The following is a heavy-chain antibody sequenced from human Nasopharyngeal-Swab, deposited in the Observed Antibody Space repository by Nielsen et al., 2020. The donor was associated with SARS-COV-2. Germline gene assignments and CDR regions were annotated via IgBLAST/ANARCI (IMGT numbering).Heavy chain of an antibody. J-gene: IGHJ4*02. CDR3: ASLAGDPDY. CDR2: INTGSGNT. Sequence: WVRQAPGQRLEWMGWINTGSGNTKYSQKFQGRVTITRDTSASTAYMELGSLRSEDTAVYYCASLAGDPDYWGQGTLVTVSS. D-gene: IGHD6-19*01. V-gene: IGHV1-3*04.